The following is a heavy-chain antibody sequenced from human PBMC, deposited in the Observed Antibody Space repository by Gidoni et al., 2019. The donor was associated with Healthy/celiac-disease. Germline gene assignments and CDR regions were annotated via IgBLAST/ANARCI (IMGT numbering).Heavy chain of an antibody. CDR1: VGSIRSSSYS. J-gene: IGHJ4*02. V-gene: IGHV4-39*01. CDR3: ARRGRFGEPFDY. D-gene: IGHD3-10*01. CDR2: CYYSGSA. Sequence: QLQLQESGPGLVTPSETLSLTCTVSVGSIRSSSYSWGLIRQPPGKGLEWIGVCYYSGSAYYNPSLKSRVTISVDTSKNQFSLKLSSGTAADTAVYYCARRGRFGEPFDYWGQGTLVTVSS.